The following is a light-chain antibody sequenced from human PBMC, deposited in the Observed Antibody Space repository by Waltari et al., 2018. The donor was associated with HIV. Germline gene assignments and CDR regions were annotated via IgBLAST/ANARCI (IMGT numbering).Light chain of an antibody. Sequence: QSDLSQPASVSGSPGQSVTISCNGTNSDIGASDYVSWYQKFPDRAPRLLIYDVKKRPSGISSRCSGSKAANTASLTISGLQPEDEADFYCASLSNSVTRVVFGGGTHLTVL. CDR1: NSDIGASDY. J-gene: IGLJ2*01. CDR3: ASLSNSVTRVV. CDR2: DVK. V-gene: IGLV2-14*01.